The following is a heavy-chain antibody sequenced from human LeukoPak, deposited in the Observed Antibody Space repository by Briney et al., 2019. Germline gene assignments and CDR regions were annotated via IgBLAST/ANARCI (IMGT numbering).Heavy chain of an antibody. Sequence: SETLSLTCTVSGGSISSSSYYWGWIRQPPGKGLEWIGSIYYSGSTYYNPSLKRRVTISVDTSKNQFSLKLSSVTAADTAVYYCAGTEYCTNGVCYTLWYFDLWGRGTLVTVSS. CDR1: GGSISSSSYY. J-gene: IGHJ2*01. CDR3: AGTEYCTNGVCYTLWYFDL. CDR2: IYYSGST. V-gene: IGHV4-39*01. D-gene: IGHD2-8*01.